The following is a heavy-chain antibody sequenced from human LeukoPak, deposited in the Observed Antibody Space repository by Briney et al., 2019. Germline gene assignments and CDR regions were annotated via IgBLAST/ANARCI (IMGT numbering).Heavy chain of an antibody. V-gene: IGHV1-2*02. CDR2: INPNSGGT. CDR1: GYTFTGYY. D-gene: IGHD5-18*01. Sequence: GASVKVSCKASGYTFTGYYMHWVRQAPGQGLEWMGWINPNSGGTNYAQKFQGRVTMTRDTSISTAYMELSRLRSDDTAVYYCARVADTAMGRYYYGMDVWGQGTTVTVSS. J-gene: IGHJ6*02. CDR3: ARVADTAMGRYYYGMDV.